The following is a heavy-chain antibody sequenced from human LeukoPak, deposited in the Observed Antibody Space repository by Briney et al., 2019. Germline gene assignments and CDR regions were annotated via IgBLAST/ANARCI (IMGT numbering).Heavy chain of an antibody. D-gene: IGHD2-2*01. Sequence: ASVKVSCKASGYTFTGYYMHWVRQAPGQGLEWMGWINPNSGGTNYAQKFQGRVTMTRDTSISTAYMELSRLRSDDTAVYYCARWAFCSSTSCRYFDYWGQGTLVTVSS. CDR1: GYTFTGYY. J-gene: IGHJ4*02. CDR2: INPNSGGT. CDR3: ARWAFCSSTSCRYFDY. V-gene: IGHV1-2*02.